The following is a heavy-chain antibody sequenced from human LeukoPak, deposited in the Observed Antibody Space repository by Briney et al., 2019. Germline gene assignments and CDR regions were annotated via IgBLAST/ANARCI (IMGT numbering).Heavy chain of an antibody. Sequence: GGSLRLSCAASGFTFSSYGMHWVRQAPGKGLEWVAFIRYDGSNKYYADSVKGRLTISRDNSKNTLYLQMNSLRAEDTAVYYCAKSYRVGANYYYYYMDVWGKGTTVTISS. CDR2: IRYDGSNK. J-gene: IGHJ6*03. CDR3: AKSYRVGANYYYYYMDV. CDR1: GFTFSSYG. V-gene: IGHV3-30*02. D-gene: IGHD1-26*01.